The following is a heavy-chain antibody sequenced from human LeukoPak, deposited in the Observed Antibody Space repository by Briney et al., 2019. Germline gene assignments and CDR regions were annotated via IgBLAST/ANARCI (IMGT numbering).Heavy chain of an antibody. CDR2: IKSKTDTGTT. J-gene: IGHJ6*02. D-gene: IGHD3-10*01. V-gene: IGHV3-15*01. CDR1: GLPFSNAW. CDR3: TTARLLSGMDV. Sequence: PGGSLRLSCAASGLPFSNAWMTWVRQAPGKGLEWVGRIKSKTDTGTTDYAAPVKGRFTISRDDSKHTLYLQMTSLKTEDTAIYYCTTARLLSGMDVWGQGTTVTVSS.